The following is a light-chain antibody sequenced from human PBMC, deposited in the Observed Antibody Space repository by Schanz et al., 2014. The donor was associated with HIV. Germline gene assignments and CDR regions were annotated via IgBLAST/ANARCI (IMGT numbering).Light chain of an antibody. J-gene: IGKJ2*01. Sequence: DIQMTQSPSTLSASVGDRVTITCRASQTIYSWLAWYQQKPGRAPNLLIYQASTLETGVPSRFSGSGSGTEFTLTISSLQPDDFATYYCQQSNTFPYTFGQGTNVEIK. CDR2: QAS. CDR3: QQSNTFPYT. V-gene: IGKV1-5*03. CDR1: QTIYSW.